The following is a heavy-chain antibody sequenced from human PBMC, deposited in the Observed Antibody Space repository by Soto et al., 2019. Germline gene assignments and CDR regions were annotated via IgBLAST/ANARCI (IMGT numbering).Heavy chain of an antibody. CDR1: GFTFRSFG. D-gene: IGHD2-2*01. J-gene: IGHJ3*02. V-gene: IGHV3-30*18. Sequence: PGGSLRLSCAASGFTFRSFGMHWVRQAPGKGLEWVAVISYDGSNKYYADSVKGRFTISRDNSKNTLYLQMNSLRAEDTAVYYCAKDMQGDAFDIWGQGTVVTVSS. CDR2: ISYDGSNK. CDR3: AKDMQGDAFDI.